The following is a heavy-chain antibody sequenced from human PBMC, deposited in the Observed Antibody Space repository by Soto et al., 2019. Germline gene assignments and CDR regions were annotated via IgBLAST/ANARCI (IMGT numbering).Heavy chain of an antibody. D-gene: IGHD2-2*01. J-gene: IGHJ5*02. Sequence: GESLKISCKGSGYSFTNNWIGWVRQMPGKGLEWMGIIYPGDSDTRYSPSFQGQVTISADKSITTAYLQWSSLKASDTAMYYCARGYCTTTICDPWFDPWGQGTLVTVSS. CDR1: GYSFTNNW. V-gene: IGHV5-51*01. CDR2: IYPGDSDT. CDR3: ARGYCTTTICDPWFDP.